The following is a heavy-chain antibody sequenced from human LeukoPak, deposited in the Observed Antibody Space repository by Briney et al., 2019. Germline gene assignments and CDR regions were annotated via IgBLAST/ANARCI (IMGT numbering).Heavy chain of an antibody. V-gene: IGHV1-46*03. CDR1: GYTFTSYY. J-gene: IGHJ4*02. Sequence: GASVKVSCKASGYTFTSYYMHWVRQAPGQGLEWMGIINPSGGSTSYAQKFQGRVTMTRDTSTSTVYMELSSLRSEDTAVYYCAATRSPCVAGTCYFDYWGQGTLVTVSS. CDR3: AATRSPCVAGTCYFDY. CDR2: INPSGGST. D-gene: IGHD6-19*01.